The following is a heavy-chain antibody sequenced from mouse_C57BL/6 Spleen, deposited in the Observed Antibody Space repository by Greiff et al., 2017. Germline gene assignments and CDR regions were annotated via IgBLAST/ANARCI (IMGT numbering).Heavy chain of an antibody. CDR2: IDPEDGDT. D-gene: IGHD1-1*01. J-gene: IGHJ4*01. CDR1: GFDFKDYY. CDR3: TTSYGNYGPTYYAVGC. Sequence: EVQLMESGAELVRPGASVKLSCTASGFDFKDYYMNWVKQRPEQGLEWIGRIDPEDGDTEYAPKFQGKATMTADTSSNTAYLQLSSLTSEDTAVYYCTTSYGNYGPTYYAVGCRGQGTTVSV. V-gene: IGHV14-1*01.